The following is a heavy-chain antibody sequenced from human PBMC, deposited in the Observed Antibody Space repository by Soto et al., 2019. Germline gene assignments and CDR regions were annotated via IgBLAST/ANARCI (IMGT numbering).Heavy chain of an antibody. Sequence: ASVKVSCKASGYTFISYGISWVRQAPGQGLEWMGWTSAHNDNTNYAQKFQGRVTMTTDTSTSTAYMELRSLRSDDTAVYYCAREYCSSTSCYGPDYWGQGTLVTVSS. CDR2: TSAHNDNT. D-gene: IGHD2-2*01. CDR1: GYTFISYG. J-gene: IGHJ4*02. CDR3: AREYCSSTSCYGPDY. V-gene: IGHV1-18*01.